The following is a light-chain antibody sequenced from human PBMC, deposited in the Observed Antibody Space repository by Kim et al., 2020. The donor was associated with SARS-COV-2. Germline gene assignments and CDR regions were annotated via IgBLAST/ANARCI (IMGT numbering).Light chain of an antibody. CDR1: QTLSGR. CDR2: DAS. J-gene: IGKJ1*01. V-gene: IGKV1-5*01. Sequence: STLSASVGDRGTITCRASQTLSGRLAWYQQKPGKAPKLLIFDASTLESGVPSRFRGSGSGTDFILTISSLQPDDSATYYCQHRKTFGQGTKVDIK. CDR3: QHRKT.